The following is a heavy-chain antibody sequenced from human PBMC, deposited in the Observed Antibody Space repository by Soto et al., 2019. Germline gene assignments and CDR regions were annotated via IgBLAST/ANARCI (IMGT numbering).Heavy chain of an antibody. CDR3: ARVSERSSWYWSYYGMDV. J-gene: IGHJ6*02. Sequence: GGSLRLSCAASGFTFSSYWMSWVRQAPGRGLEWVANIKQDGSEKYYVDSVKGRFTISRDNAKNSLYLQMNSLRAEDTAVYYCARVSERSSWYWSYYGMDVWGQGTTVTVSS. CDR2: IKQDGSEK. CDR1: GFTFSSYW. V-gene: IGHV3-7*01. D-gene: IGHD6-13*01.